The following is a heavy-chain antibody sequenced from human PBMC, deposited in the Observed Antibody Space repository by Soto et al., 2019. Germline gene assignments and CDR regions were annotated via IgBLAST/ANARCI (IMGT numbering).Heavy chain of an antibody. J-gene: IGHJ3*02. Sequence: GGSLRLSCAASGFTFSSYGMHWVRQAPGKGLEWVAVIWYDGSNKYYADSVKGRFTISRDNSKNTLYLQMNSLRAEDTAVYYCARDQGGLIADDAFDIWGQGTMVTVSS. CDR1: GFTFSSYG. D-gene: IGHD6-13*01. V-gene: IGHV3-33*01. CDR3: ARDQGGLIADDAFDI. CDR2: IWYDGSNK.